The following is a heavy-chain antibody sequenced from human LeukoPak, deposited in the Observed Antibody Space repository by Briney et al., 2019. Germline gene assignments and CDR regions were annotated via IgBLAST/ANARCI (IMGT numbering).Heavy chain of an antibody. D-gene: IGHD4-17*01. CDR3: ARDPPRGDYGDYTAFDI. V-gene: IGHV1-18*04. CDR2: IGAYNGNT. CDR1: GYTFTSYG. Sequence: ASVKVSCKASGYTFTSYGISWVRQAPGQGLEWMGWIGAYNGNTNYAQKLQGRVTMTTDTSTSTAYMELRSLRSDDTAVYYCARDPPRGDYGDYTAFDIWGQGTMVTVSS. J-gene: IGHJ3*02.